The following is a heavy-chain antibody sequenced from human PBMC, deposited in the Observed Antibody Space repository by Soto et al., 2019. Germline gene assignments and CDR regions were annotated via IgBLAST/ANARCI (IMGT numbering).Heavy chain of an antibody. CDR3: TSDSRRWDEASYYYYGMDV. D-gene: IGHD6-13*01. CDR2: IRSKANSYAT. Sequence: PGGSLRLSCAASGFTFSGSAMHWVRQASGKGLEWVGRIRSKANSYATAYAASVKGRFTISRDDSKNTAYLQMNSLKTEDTAVYYCTSDSRRWDEASYYYYGMDVWGQGTTATVSS. J-gene: IGHJ6*02. CDR1: GFTFSGSA. V-gene: IGHV3-73*01.